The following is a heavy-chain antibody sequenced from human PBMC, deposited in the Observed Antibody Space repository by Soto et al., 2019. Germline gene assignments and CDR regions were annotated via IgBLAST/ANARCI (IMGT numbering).Heavy chain of an antibody. CDR2: IYWDDDK. Sequence: QITLKESGPTLVKPTQTLTLTCTFSGLSLSTSGVGVGWIRQPPGKALEWLALIYWDDDKRYSPSLKSRLTITKATSKNQVVLTMTNMDPVDTATYYCAHRLAATGLFDYWGQGTLVTVSS. D-gene: IGHD6-13*01. J-gene: IGHJ4*02. CDR1: GLSLSTSGVG. V-gene: IGHV2-5*02. CDR3: AHRLAATGLFDY.